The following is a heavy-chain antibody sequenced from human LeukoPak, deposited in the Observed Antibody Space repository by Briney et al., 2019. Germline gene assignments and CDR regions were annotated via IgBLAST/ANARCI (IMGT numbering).Heavy chain of an antibody. V-gene: IGHV3-7*01. CDR3: ARQGGLMVYALDY. D-gene: IGHD2-8*01. CDR2: INPDGSEK. J-gene: IGHJ4*02. CDR1: GFTFRTSW. Sequence: GGSLRLSCGASGFTFRTSWMNWVRQAPGKGLEWVASINPDGSEKYSVDSVKGRFTISRDNAKNSLYLQMNSLRAEDTAVYYCARQGGLMVYALDYWGQGTLVTVSS.